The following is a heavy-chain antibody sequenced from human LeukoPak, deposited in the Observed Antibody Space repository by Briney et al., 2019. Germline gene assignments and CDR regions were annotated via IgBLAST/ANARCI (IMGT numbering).Heavy chain of an antibody. V-gene: IGHV3-33*01. CDR1: GXTFSSYG. CDR2: IWYDGSNK. Sequence: GGSLRLSCAASGXTFSSYGMHWVRQAPGKGQEWVAVIWYDGSNKYYADSVKGRFTISRDNSRNTLYLQMNSLRAEDTAVYYCARGYYDSSGYYPRHWGQGTMVTVSS. D-gene: IGHD3-22*01. J-gene: IGHJ1*01. CDR3: ARGYYDSSGYYPRH.